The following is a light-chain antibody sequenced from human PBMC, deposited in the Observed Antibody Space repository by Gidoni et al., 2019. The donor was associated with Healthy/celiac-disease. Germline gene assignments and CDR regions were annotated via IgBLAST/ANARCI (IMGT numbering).Light chain of an antibody. CDR3: QQYNNWPPT. J-gene: IGKJ5*01. Sequence: EIVLTQSPATLSVSTGARATLSCRASQSVSSNLAWYQQKPGQAPRLLIYGASTRATGIPARFSGSESGTEFTLTISSLQSEDFAVYYCQQYNNWPPTFGEGTRLEIK. CDR2: GAS. CDR1: QSVSSN. V-gene: IGKV3-15*01.